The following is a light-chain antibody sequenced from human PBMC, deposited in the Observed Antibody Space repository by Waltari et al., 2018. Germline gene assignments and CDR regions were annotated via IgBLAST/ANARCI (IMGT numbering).Light chain of an antibody. CDR2: DNN. Sequence: SALTQPPSVSGAPGQRVTISCTGTRSGIGTSYDVHWYQHLPGTAPKFLISDNNTRPSGVSERFSASKSATAASLAITGLQAEDEGDYYCQSYDGSLGEVVFGGGTRLTVL. CDR1: RSGIGTSYD. CDR3: QSYDGSLGEVV. V-gene: IGLV1-40*01. J-gene: IGLJ3*02.